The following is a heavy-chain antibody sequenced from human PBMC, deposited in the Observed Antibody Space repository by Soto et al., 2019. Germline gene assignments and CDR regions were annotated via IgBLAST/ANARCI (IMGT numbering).Heavy chain of an antibody. CDR3: ARILDGDDVDY. V-gene: IGHV1-8*01. Sequence: QVQLVQSGAEVKKPGASVKVSCKASGDTFTSYDINWVRQATGQGLEWMGWMNPNSGNTGYAQKFQGRVTMTRNTSISTVYMELSSLKSGDTAVYYGARILDGDDVDYWGQGTLVTVSS. CDR2: MNPNSGNT. J-gene: IGHJ4*02. D-gene: IGHD4-17*01. CDR1: GDTFTSYD.